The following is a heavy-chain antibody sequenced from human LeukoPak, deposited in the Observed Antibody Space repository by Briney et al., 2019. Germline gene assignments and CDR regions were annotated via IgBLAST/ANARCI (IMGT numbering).Heavy chain of an antibody. J-gene: IGHJ4*02. V-gene: IGHV4-59*08. CDR1: GGSISSYY. Sequence: SETLSLTCTVSGGSISSYYWSWIRQPPGKGLEWIGYIYYSGSTYYNPSLKSRVTISVDTSKNQFSLKLSSVTAADTAVYYCASPGLPAATPVYYFDYWGQGTLVTVSS. CDR2: IYYSGST. D-gene: IGHD2-2*01. CDR3: ASPGLPAATPVYYFDY.